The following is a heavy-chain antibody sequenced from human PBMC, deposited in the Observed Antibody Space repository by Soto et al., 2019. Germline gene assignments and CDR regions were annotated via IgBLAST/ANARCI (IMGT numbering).Heavy chain of an antibody. D-gene: IGHD3-22*01. CDR3: ARPEKNYYDSSGYLQYGMDV. CDR2: IIPIFGTA. Sequence: QVQLVQSGAEVQKPGSSVKVSCKASGGTFSSYAISWVRQAPGQGLEWMGGIIPIFGTANYAQKFQGRVTITADESTSTAYMELSSLRSEDTAVYYCARPEKNYYDSSGYLQYGMDVWGQGTTVTVSS. J-gene: IGHJ6*02. V-gene: IGHV1-69*01. CDR1: GGTFSSYA.